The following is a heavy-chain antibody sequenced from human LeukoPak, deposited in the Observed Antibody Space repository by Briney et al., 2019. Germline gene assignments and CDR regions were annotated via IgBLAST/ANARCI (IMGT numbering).Heavy chain of an antibody. D-gene: IGHD5-18*01. CDR2: INRSGST. V-gene: IGHV4-34*01. CDR3: ARHVSGYSYGYYFDY. Sequence: SETLSLTCAVYGGSFSGYYWSWIRQPPGKGLEWIGEINRSGSTNYNPSLKSRVTISVDTSKNQFSLKLSSVTAADTAVYYCARHVSGYSYGYYFDYWGQGTLVTVSS. CDR1: GGSFSGYY. J-gene: IGHJ4*02.